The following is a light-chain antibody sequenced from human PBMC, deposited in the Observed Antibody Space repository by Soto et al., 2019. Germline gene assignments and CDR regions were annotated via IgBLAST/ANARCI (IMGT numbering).Light chain of an antibody. J-gene: IGKJ3*01. V-gene: IGKV3-20*01. CDR3: QHYGSALFT. CDR1: QSFSSSY. Sequence: EIVLTQSPGTLSLSPGERATLSCRASQSFSSSYLAWYQQKPGQAPRLLIYGASSRATGIPDRFSGNGSGTDFTLTISSLEPEDYAVYYCQHYGSALFTFRPGTKVDVK. CDR2: GAS.